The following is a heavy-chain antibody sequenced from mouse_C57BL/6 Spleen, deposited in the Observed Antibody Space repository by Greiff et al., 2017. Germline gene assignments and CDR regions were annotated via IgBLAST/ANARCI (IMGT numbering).Heavy chain of an antibody. V-gene: IGHV1-80*01. CDR2: IHPGDGDT. Sequence: VQLQQSGAELVQPGASVKISCKASGYAFSSYWMNWVKQRPGTGLERIGQIHPGDGDTHYTGKFKGKATLTADNSSSTAYMQLSSLNSKDSAVYFRARSGELSRCAYWGQGTLVTVSA. CDR1: GYAFSSYW. J-gene: IGHJ3*01. CDR3: ARSGELSRCAY. D-gene: IGHD3-1*01.